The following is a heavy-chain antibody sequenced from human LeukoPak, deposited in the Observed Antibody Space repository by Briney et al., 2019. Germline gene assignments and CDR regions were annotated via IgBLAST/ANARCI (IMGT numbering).Heavy chain of an antibody. J-gene: IGHJ3*02. D-gene: IGHD3-22*01. CDR1: GYSFTSYW. CDR3: AGSPSGYPNDAFDI. CDR2: IYPGDSDT. Sequence: GGSLHFPCQGSGYSFTSYWIGWVRPMPGKGMEWMGFIYPGDSDTRYSPSFQGQVTISADKSISTAYLQWSSLKASDTAMYYCAGSPSGYPNDAFDIWGQGTMVTVSS. V-gene: IGHV5-51*01.